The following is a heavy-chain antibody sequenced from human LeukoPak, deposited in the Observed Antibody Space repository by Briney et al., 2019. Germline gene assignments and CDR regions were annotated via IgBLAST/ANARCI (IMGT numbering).Heavy chain of an antibody. D-gene: IGHD6-13*01. CDR3: ARGGYSREAAYYYYGMEV. J-gene: IGHJ6*02. CDR1: GYTFTIYY. V-gene: IGHV1-46*01. CDR2: INPSGGST. Sequence: ASVNVSFKASGYTFTIYYMHWVRQAPGQGLEWMGIINPSGGSTSYAQKFQGRVTMTRDTSTSTVYMELSSLRSEDTAVYYCARGGYSREAAYYYYGMEVWGQGTTVTVS.